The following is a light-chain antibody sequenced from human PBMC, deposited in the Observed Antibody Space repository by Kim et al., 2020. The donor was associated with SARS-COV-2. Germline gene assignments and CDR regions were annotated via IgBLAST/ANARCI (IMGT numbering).Light chain of an antibody. Sequence: RVTISCTGSSSNSGAGFGVHWYQQLPGTAPKLLIHGDANRPSGVPDRFSGSKSGTSASLAITGLQAEDEADYYCQSYDNSLSGPIFGGGTQLTVL. CDR2: GDA. V-gene: IGLV1-40*01. CDR1: SSNSGAGFG. CDR3: QSYDNSLSGPI. J-gene: IGLJ2*01.